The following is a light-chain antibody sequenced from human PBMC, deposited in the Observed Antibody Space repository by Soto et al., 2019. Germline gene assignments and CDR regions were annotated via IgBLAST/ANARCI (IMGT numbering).Light chain of an antibody. Sequence: MTQSPSSVSASVGDRVTITCRASQGISSWLAWYQQKPGQAPRLLIYGASNRATGIPDRFSGSGSGTDFTLTISSLQSEDFALYYCQQYNDWPLTFGQGTKVDIK. V-gene: IGKV3D-15*01. CDR3: QQYNDWPLT. J-gene: IGKJ1*01. CDR2: GAS. CDR1: QGISSW.